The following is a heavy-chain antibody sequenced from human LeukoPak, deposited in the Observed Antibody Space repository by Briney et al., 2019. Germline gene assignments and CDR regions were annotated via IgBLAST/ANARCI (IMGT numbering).Heavy chain of an antibody. CDR2: IDPSGGGT. V-gene: IGHV1-46*01. J-gene: IGHJ4*02. CDR1: GYTFTAYY. CDR3: ASLGSGSSPIIDFDY. D-gene: IGHD3-10*01. Sequence: ASVKVSCKASGYTFTAYYMHWVRQAPGQGLEWMGIIDPSGGGTSYAQKFQSRVTLTRDTSTSIVYMELSSLTSEDTAVYYCASLGSGSSPIIDFDYWGQGTLVTVCS.